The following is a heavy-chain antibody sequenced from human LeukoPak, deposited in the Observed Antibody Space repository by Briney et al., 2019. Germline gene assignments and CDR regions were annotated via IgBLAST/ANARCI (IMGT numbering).Heavy chain of an antibody. Sequence: ASVKVSCKTSGGTFSSYAISWVRQAPGQGLEWMGRIIPILGIANYAQKFQGRVTITADKSTSTVYMELSSLRSEDTAVYYCARSSRRLGWFDPWGQGTLVTVSS. J-gene: IGHJ5*02. CDR2: IIPILGIA. D-gene: IGHD7-27*01. CDR3: ARSSRRLGWFDP. V-gene: IGHV1-69*04. CDR1: GGTFSSYA.